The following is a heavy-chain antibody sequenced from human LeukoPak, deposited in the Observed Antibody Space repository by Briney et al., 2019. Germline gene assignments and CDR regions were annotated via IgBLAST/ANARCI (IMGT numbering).Heavy chain of an antibody. CDR1: GYTFSSDA. D-gene: IGHD3-10*02. V-gene: IGHV3-23*01. CDR3: AELGITMIGGV. J-gene: IGHJ6*04. CDR2: ISGSGGST. Sequence: GGSLRLSCAASGYTFSSDAMSWVRQAPGKGLEWVSAISGSGGSTYYADSVKGRSTISRDNAKNSLYLQMNSLRAEDTAVYYCAELGITMIGGVWGKGTTVTISS.